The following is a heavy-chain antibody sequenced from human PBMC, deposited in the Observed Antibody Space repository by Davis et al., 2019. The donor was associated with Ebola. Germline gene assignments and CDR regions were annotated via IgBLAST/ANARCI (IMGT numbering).Heavy chain of an antibody. D-gene: IGHD3-9*01. Sequence: PGGSLRLSCAASGFTFSSFGMNWVRQAPGKGLEWLSYISFSGSTIYYADSVKGRFTISRDNAKNSLYLQMNSLRDEDTAVYYCAKLTSDILTGRYFDYWGQGTLVTVSS. V-gene: IGHV3-48*02. CDR2: ISFSGSTI. CDR1: GFTFSSFG. J-gene: IGHJ4*02. CDR3: AKLTSDILTGRYFDY.